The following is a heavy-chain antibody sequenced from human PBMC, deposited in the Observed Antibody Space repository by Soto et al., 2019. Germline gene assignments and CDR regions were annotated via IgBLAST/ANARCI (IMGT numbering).Heavy chain of an antibody. CDR3: AREPLDCSGGSCYSLGAHYFDY. CDR1: GYTFTSYG. D-gene: IGHD2-15*01. V-gene: IGHV1-18*01. CDR2: ISAYNGNT. Sequence: QVQLVQSGAEVKKPGASVKVSCKASGYTFTSYGISWVRQAPGQGLEWMGWISAYNGNTNYAQKLQGRVTMTTDTSTSTAYMELRSLRSDDTAVYYCAREPLDCSGGSCYSLGAHYFDYWGQGTLVTVSS. J-gene: IGHJ4*02.